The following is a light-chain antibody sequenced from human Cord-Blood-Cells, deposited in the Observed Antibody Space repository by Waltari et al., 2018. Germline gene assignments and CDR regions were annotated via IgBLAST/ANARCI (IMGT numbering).Light chain of an antibody. J-gene: IGKJ3*01. CDR1: QSVSSSY. Sequence: EIVLTQSPGTLSLSPGERASQSVSSSYLAWYQQKPGQAPRLLIYGASSRATGIPDRFSVSGSGTDFTLTISRLEPEDFAVYYCQQYGSSFTFGPGTKVDIK. CDR3: QQYGSSFT. CDR2: GAS. V-gene: IGKV3-20*01.